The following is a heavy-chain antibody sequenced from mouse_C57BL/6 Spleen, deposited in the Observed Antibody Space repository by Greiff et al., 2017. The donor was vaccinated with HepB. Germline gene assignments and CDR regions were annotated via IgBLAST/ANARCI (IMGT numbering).Heavy chain of an antibody. V-gene: IGHV1-64*01. J-gene: IGHJ3*01. CDR3: AANFEAWFAY. CDR2: IHPNSGST. CDR1: GYTFTSYW. Sequence: QVQLKQPGAELVKPGASVKLSCKASGYTFTSYWMHWVKQRPGQGLEWIGMIHPNSGSTNYNEKFKSKATLTVDKSSSTAYMQLSSLTSEDSAVYYCAANFEAWFAYWGQGTLVTVSA.